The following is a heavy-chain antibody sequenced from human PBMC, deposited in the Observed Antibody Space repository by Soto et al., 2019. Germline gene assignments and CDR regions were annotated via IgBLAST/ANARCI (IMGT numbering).Heavy chain of an antibody. V-gene: IGHV3-66*01. D-gene: IGHD5-12*01. CDR2: IYSGGTT. J-gene: IGHJ4*02. CDR3: AVRNIVAPY. Sequence: EVQLVESGGGLVQPGESLRLYCAASGFTVSSNYRSWVRQAPGKGLEWVSLIYSGGTTDYADSVKGRFTISRDNSKNTLYLQMNSLRAEDTAVYYCAVRNIVAPYWGQGTLVTVSS. CDR1: GFTVSSNY.